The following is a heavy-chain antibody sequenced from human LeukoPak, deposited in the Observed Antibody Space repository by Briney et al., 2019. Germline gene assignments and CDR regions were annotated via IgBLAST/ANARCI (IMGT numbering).Heavy chain of an antibody. V-gene: IGHV4-34*01. Sequence: PSETLSLTCAVYGGSFSGYYWSWIRQPPGKGLEWIGEINHSGSTNYNPSLKSRITISVDTSKNQFSLKLSSMTAADTAVYYCARQALATMTFDIWGQGTMVTVSS. CDR3: ARQALATMTFDI. J-gene: IGHJ3*02. CDR1: GGSFSGYY. D-gene: IGHD5-24*01. CDR2: INHSGST.